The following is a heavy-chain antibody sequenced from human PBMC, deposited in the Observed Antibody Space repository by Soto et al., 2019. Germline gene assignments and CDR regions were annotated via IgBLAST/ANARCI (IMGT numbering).Heavy chain of an antibody. J-gene: IGHJ4*02. V-gene: IGHV3-30*18. D-gene: IGHD2-15*01. Sequence: QVQLVESGGGVVQPGRSLRLSCAASGFTFSSYGMHCVRQAPGKGLEWVAVISYDGSNKYYADSVKGRFTISRDNSKNTRYLRMNSLRAEDTAVYYCAKEGQRYCSGGSCYRLDGYWGQGTLVTVSS. CDR2: ISYDGSNK. CDR1: GFTFSSYG. CDR3: AKEGQRYCSGGSCYRLDGY.